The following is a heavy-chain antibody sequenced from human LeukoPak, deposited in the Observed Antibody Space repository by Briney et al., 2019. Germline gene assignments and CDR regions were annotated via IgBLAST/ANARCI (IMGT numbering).Heavy chain of an antibody. CDR3: ARGWFGEPQDY. J-gene: IGHJ4*02. D-gene: IGHD3-10*01. Sequence: PSETLSLTCTVSGYSISSGYYWGWIRQPPGKGLEWIGSIYHSGSTYYNPSLKSRVTISVDTSKNQFSLKLSSVTAADTAVYYCARGWFGEPQDYWGQGTLVTVSS. CDR1: GYSISSGYY. CDR2: IYHSGST. V-gene: IGHV4-38-2*02.